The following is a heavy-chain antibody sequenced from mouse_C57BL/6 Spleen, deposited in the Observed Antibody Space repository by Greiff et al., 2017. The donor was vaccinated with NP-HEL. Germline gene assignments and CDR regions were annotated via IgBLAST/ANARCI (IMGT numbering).Heavy chain of an antibody. CDR3: AKNGNDGYYEGGYYFDY. D-gene: IGHD2-3*01. V-gene: IGHV2-5*01. Sequence: VQLQQSGPGLVQPSQSLSITCTVSGFSLTSYGVHWVRQSPGKGLEWLGVIWRGGSTDYNAAFMSRLSITKDNSKSQVFFKMNSLQADDTAIYYCAKNGNDGYYEGGYYFDYWGQGTTLTVSS. J-gene: IGHJ2*01. CDR1: GFSLTSYG. CDR2: IWRGGST.